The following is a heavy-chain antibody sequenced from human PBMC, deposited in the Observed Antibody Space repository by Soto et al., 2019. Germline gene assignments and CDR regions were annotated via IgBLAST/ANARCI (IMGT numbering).Heavy chain of an antibody. CDR1: GGSFSGYY. V-gene: IGHV4-34*01. J-gene: IGHJ5*02. Sequence: SETLSLTCAVYGGSFSGYYWSWIRQPPGMGLEWIGEINHSGSTNYNPSLKSRVTISVDTSKNQFSLKLSSVTAADTAVYYCARGSVAAKGNWFDPWGQGTLVTVSS. CDR2: INHSGST. D-gene: IGHD2-15*01. CDR3: ARGSVAAKGNWFDP.